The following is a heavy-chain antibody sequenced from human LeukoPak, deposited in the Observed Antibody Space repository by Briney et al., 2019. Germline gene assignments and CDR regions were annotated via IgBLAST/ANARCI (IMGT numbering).Heavy chain of an antibody. CDR2: ISSSSSYI. CDR1: GXTFSSYS. J-gene: IGHJ4*02. V-gene: IGHV3-21*01. D-gene: IGHD3-10*01. Sequence: PGGSLRLSCAASGXTFSSYSMNWVRQAPGKGLEWVSSISSSSSYIYYADSVKGRFTISRDNAKNSLYLQMNSLRAEDTAVYYCARDLGSGSYYNGLAYWGQGTLVTVSS. CDR3: ARDLGSGSYYNGLAY.